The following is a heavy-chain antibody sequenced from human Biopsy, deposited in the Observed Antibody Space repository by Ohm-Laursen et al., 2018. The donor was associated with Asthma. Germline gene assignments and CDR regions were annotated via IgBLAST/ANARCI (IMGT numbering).Heavy chain of an antibody. V-gene: IGHV4-39*01. Sequence: GTLSLTCTVSGASITSSAYYWGWIRQPPGKGLEWIGSMYYGKTTYYSPSLKSRVTISVDTSKNQFSLILSSVTAADTVVYYCVRHQYSSSWSTFDYWGQGALVTVSS. D-gene: IGHD3-22*01. CDR2: MYYGKTT. CDR1: GASITSSAYY. J-gene: IGHJ4*02. CDR3: VRHQYSSSWSTFDY.